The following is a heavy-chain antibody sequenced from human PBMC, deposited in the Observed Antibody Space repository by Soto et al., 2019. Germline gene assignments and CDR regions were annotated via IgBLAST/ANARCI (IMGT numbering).Heavy chain of an antibody. CDR1: GGSISSGGYY. CDR3: ARDLRFRGFYGMDV. V-gene: IGHV4-31*03. J-gene: IGHJ6*02. D-gene: IGHD3-10*01. CDR2: IYYSGSI. Sequence: QVQLQESGPGLVKPSQTLSLTCTVSGGSISSGGYYWSWIRQHPGKGLEWIGYIYYSGSIYYNPSLKGRVTISLDTSKNQFSLKLSSVTVADTAVYYCARDLRFRGFYGMDVWGQGTTVTVSS.